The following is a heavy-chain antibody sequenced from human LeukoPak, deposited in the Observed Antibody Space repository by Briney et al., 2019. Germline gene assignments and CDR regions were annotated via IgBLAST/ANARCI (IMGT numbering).Heavy chain of an antibody. CDR2: ISSSASAI. J-gene: IGHJ4*02. D-gene: IGHD2-8*01. Sequence: PGGSLRLSCAASGFTFSDYYMSWIRQAPGKGLEWVSYISSSASAIYYADSVKGRFTISRDNAKNSLYLQMNSLRAEDTAVYYCARARYCTNGVCYTAMDYWGQGTLVTVPS. V-gene: IGHV3-11*04. CDR3: ARARYCTNGVCYTAMDY. CDR1: GFTFSDYY.